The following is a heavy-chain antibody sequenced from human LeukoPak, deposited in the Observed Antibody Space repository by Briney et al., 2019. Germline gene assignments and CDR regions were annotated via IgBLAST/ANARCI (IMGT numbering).Heavy chain of an antibody. J-gene: IGHJ4*02. V-gene: IGHV3-23*01. CDR3: AKAEGYDILTGLDY. D-gene: IGHD3-9*01. CDR1: GFTFSSYA. Sequence: GGPVRLSCATSGFTFSSYAMSWVRQAPGKGLEWVSGIGASGGSTYYAGSVKDRFSISRDNSKNTLYLQMNSLRTEDTAVYYCAKAEGYDILTGLDYWGQGTPV. CDR2: IGASGGST.